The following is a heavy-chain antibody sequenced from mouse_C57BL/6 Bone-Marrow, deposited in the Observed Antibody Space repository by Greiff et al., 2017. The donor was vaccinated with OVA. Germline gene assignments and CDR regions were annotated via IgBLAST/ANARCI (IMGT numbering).Heavy chain of an antibody. CDR1: GYAFSSSW. V-gene: IGHV1-82*01. J-gene: IGHJ2*01. CDR3: ARSYSDLDY. D-gene: IGHD1-1*01. Sequence: VQLQQSGPELVKPGASVTISCKASGYAFSSSWLNWVKQRPGKGLEWIGRIYPGDGDTNYNGKFKGKATLTADKSSSTAYMQLSSLTSEDSAVYFCARSYSDLDYGGQGTTLTVSS. CDR2: IYPGDGDT.